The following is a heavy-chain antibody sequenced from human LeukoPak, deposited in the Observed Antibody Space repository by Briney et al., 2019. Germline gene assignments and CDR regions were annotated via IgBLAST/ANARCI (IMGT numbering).Heavy chain of an antibody. CDR3: AKDRDYYGSGSYYNWFDP. D-gene: IGHD3-10*01. Sequence: GGSLRLSCAASGFTFSSYGMHWVRQAPGKGLEWVAFIRYDGSNKYYADSVEGRFTISRDNSKNTLYLQMNSLRAEDTAVYYCAKDRDYYGSGSYYNWFDPWGQGTLVTVSS. J-gene: IGHJ5*02. CDR2: IRYDGSNK. CDR1: GFTFSSYG. V-gene: IGHV3-30*02.